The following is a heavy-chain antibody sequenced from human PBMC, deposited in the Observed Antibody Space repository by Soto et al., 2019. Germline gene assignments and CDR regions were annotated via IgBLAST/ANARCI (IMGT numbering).Heavy chain of an antibody. Sequence: GGSLRLSCAGSGFVFSNAWINWVRQAPGKGLEWVGRIKSEALGGTTDFAAPVRGRFAITRDDSRNMAYMQMNSLNTEDTAVYYCTTDSYCTMIEVRFDYWGHGTPVTVSS. CDR1: GFVFSNAW. CDR3: TTDSYCTMIEVRFDY. V-gene: IGHV3-15*07. D-gene: IGHD2-8*01. J-gene: IGHJ4*01. CDR2: IKSEALGGTT.